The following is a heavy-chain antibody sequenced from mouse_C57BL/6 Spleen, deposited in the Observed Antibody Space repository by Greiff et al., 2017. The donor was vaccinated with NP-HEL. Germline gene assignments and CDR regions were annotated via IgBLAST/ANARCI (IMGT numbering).Heavy chain of an antibody. D-gene: IGHD2-1*01. CDR2: ISSGGSYT. J-gene: IGHJ3*01. V-gene: IGHV5-6*01. CDR1: GFTFSSYG. Sequence: EVQLVESGGDLVKPGGSLKLSCAASGFTFSSYGMSWVRQTPDKRLEWVATISSGGSYTYYPDSVKGRFTISRDNAKNTLYLQMSSLKSEDTAMYYCARQGGNYPFAYWGQGTLVTVSA. CDR3: ARQGGNYPFAY.